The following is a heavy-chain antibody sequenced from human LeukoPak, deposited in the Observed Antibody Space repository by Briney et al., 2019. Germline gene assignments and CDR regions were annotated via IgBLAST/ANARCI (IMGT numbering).Heavy chain of an antibody. CDR2: IRYDGGNT. CDR1: GFIFSNYA. Sequence: GGSLRLSCAASGFIFSNYAMQWVRQAPGMGLEWVAFIRYDGGNTYYADSVKGRFTISRDNSKNTMYLQMNSLNAEDTAVYYCAKDRGWELLFFDYWGQGTLVTVSS. J-gene: IGHJ4*02. V-gene: IGHV3-30*02. D-gene: IGHD1-26*01. CDR3: AKDRGWELLFFDY.